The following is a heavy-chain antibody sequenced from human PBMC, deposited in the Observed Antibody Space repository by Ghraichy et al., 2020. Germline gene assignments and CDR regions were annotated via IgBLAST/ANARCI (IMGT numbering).Heavy chain of an antibody. CDR2: IKHDSSEK. CDR3: ARQGFGVPFDY. V-gene: IGHV3-7*03. D-gene: IGHD3-16*01. Sequence: ESLNISCAASGFTFSRYWMTWVRQAPGKGLEWVANIKHDSSEKYYVDSVKGRFTISRDDAKNTLFLQMNSLRAEDTALYYCARQGFGVPFDYWGQGTLVTVSS. CDR1: GFTFSRYW. J-gene: IGHJ4*02.